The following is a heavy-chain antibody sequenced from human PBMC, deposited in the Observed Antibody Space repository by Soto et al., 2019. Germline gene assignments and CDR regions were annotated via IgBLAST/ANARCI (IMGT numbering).Heavy chain of an antibody. CDR3: ARDPWAADY. V-gene: IGHV3-66*01. Sequence: EVQLVESGGGLVQPGGSLRLSCAASGFTVSTKYMSWVRQAPGKGLEWVSVIYSGGSTFYADSVRGRFTISRDNSKNTGDLEMYSRRAEDTAVYYCARDPWAADYWGQGTLVTVSS. CDR1: GFTVSTKY. D-gene: IGHD3-16*01. CDR2: IYSGGST. J-gene: IGHJ4*02.